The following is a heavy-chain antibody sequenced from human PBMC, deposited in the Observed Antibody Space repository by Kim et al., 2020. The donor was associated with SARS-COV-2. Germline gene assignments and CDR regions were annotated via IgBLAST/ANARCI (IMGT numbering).Heavy chain of an antibody. J-gene: IGHJ6*02. CDR3: ARVVPKVRGIILNYYGMDV. Sequence: GGSLRLSCAASGFTFSSYDIHWVRQAPGKGLEWVAFVTNDGSKKYYADSVKGRFTISRDNSKKTLYLQMNSLGDEDTAVYYCARVVPKVRGIILNYYGMDVWGHGTTVTVSS. D-gene: IGHD3-10*01. CDR1: GFTFSSYD. V-gene: IGHV3-30*03. CDR2: VTNDGSKK.